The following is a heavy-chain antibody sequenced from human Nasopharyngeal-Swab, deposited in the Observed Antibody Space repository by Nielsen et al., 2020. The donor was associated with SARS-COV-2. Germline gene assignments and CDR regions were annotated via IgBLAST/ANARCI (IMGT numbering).Heavy chain of an antibody. Sequence: WVRQAPGQRLEWMGWINAGNGNTKYSQKFRGRVTITRDTSASTAYMELSSLRSEDTAVYYCARAGEAYYYYYMDVWGKGTTVTVSS. J-gene: IGHJ6*03. D-gene: IGHD1-1*01. CDR3: ARAGEAYYYYYMDV. V-gene: IGHV1-3*01. CDR2: INAGNGNT.